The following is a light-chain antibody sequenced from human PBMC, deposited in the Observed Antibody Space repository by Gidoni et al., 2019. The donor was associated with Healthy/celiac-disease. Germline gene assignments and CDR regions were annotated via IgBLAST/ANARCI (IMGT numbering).Light chain of an antibody. CDR2: DAS. Sequence: EIVLTQSPATLSLSPGERATLSCRASQSVGSRLAWYQQKPGQAPRLLIYDASNRATGIPGRFLGSGSGTDFTLTISSLEPEDFAVYYCQQRSNWPPYTFXQGTKVEI. CDR3: QQRSNWPPYT. V-gene: IGKV3-11*01. J-gene: IGKJ2*01. CDR1: QSVGSR.